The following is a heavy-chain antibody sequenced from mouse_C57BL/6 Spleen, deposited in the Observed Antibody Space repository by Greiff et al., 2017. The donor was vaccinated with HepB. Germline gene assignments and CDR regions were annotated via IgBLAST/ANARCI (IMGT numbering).Heavy chain of an antibody. CDR3: AKSYYGYDVHFDY. CDR1: GFSLTSYG. CDR2: IWRGGST. Sequence: QVQLQQSGPGLVQPSQSLSITCTVSGFSLTSYGVHWVRQSPGKGLEWLGVIWRGGSTDYNAAFMSRLSITKDNSKSQVFFKMNSLQADDTAIYYCAKSYYGYDVHFDYWGQGTTLTVSS. D-gene: IGHD2-2*01. V-gene: IGHV2-5*01. J-gene: IGHJ2*01.